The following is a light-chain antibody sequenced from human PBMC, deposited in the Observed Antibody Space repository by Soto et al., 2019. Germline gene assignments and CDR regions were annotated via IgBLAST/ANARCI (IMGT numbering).Light chain of an antibody. J-gene: IGKJ5*01. V-gene: IGKV3-11*01. CDR2: AAY. Sequence: VFTPAPLPLSLSPRETATLSCRASQSFRGLLAWYQQKPGQAPRLLIYAAYNRATGIPPRFSGSGSGTDFTLTISSLEPEDSAVYYCQQRHMWPITSAQRGRLE. CDR3: QQRHMWPIT. CDR1: QSFRGL.